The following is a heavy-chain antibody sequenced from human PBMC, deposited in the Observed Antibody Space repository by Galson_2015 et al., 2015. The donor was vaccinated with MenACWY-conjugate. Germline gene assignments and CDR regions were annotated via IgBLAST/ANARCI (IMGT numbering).Heavy chain of an antibody. CDR2: MNPKSANT. J-gene: IGHJ4*02. CDR3: ARGKPLWSCLSTIWY. D-gene: IGHD3-3*01. Sequence: SVKVSCKASGYSFSNYEINWVRQAPGQGLEWMGWMNPKSANTGYEQKFQGRVTMTSNTSIDTAYMELSSLRSEDTAVYYCARGKPLWSCLSTIWYWGQGTLVTVSS. CDR1: GYSFSNYE. V-gene: IGHV1-8*01.